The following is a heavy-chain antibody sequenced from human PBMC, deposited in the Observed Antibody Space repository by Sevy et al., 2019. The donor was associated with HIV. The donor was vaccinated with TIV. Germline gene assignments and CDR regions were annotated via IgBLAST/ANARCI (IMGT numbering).Heavy chain of an antibody. CDR2: ISYDGSNK. Sequence: GGSLRLSCAASGFTFNKYALHWVRQAPGKGLEWVTIISYDGSNKYYADSVKGRFTISRDNAKNTLYLQMNSLRADDTAIDYCAREHYDGIYYAKEDSFDYWGQGTLVTVSS. CDR3: AREHYDGIYYAKEDSFDY. D-gene: IGHD1-26*01. V-gene: IGHV3-30-3*01. CDR1: GFTFNKYA. J-gene: IGHJ4*02.